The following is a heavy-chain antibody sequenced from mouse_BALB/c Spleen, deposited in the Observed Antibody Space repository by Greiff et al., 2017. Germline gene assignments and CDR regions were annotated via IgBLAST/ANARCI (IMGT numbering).Heavy chain of an antibody. CDR2: ISSGSSTI. CDR3: ARDSGEYVNYWYFDV. D-gene: IGHD2-13*01. Sequence: EVMLVESGGGLVQPGGSRTLSCAASGFTFSSFGMHWVRQAPEKGLEWVAYISSGSSTIYYADTVKGRFTISRDNPKNTLFLQMTSLRSVDTAMYYCARDSGEYVNYWYFDVWGAGTTGTVSS. J-gene: IGHJ1*01. V-gene: IGHV5-17*02. CDR1: GFTFSSFG.